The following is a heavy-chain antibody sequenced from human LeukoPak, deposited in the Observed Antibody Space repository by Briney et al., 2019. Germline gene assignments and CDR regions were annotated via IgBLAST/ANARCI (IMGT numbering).Heavy chain of an antibody. Sequence: GGSLRLSCAASGFTFSTYWMHWVRQAPGKGLVWVSRINSDGTSTSYADSVKGRFTISRDNAKNTLYLQMNTLRVEDTAVYYCTRDLMDYDVSTGLHHYYMDVWGQGTTVTVSS. D-gene: IGHD3-9*01. J-gene: IGHJ6*02. CDR2: INSDGTST. CDR1: GFTFSTYW. CDR3: TRDLMDYDVSTGLHHYYMDV. V-gene: IGHV3-74*01.